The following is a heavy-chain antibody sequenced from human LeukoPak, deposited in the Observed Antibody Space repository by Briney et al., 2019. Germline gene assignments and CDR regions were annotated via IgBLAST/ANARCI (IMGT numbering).Heavy chain of an antibody. J-gene: IGHJ4*02. CDR1: GGSFIGYH. CDR3: ARDPTTVVTLPYYFDF. Sequence: PSETLSLTCAVYGGSFIGYHWNWIRRTPEKGLEWIGEINHRGHTNYNPSLESRVTISVDTSKNQFSLKLRSVTAADTAVYYCARDPTTVVTLPYYFDFWGPGTLVTVSS. CDR2: INHRGHT. D-gene: IGHD4-23*01. V-gene: IGHV4-34*01.